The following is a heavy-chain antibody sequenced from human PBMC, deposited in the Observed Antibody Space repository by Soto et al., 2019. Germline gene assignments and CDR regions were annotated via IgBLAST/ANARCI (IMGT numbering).Heavy chain of an antibody. CDR2: ISDDGNNK. J-gene: IGHJ6*02. D-gene: IGHD3-3*01. V-gene: IGHV3-30*18. CDR3: AKRRNVLRFLEWSSGMEV. Sequence: SGFTFSSYGIHWVRQAPGKGLEWVAFISDDGNNKYYADSVKGRFTISRDNFRNTLYLQMNSLRGEDTAVYYCAKRRNVLRFLEWSSGMEVWGQGTTVTVSS. CDR1: GFTFSSYG.